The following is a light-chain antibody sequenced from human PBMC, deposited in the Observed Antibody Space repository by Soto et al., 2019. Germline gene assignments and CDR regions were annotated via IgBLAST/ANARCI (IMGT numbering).Light chain of an antibody. CDR3: SSYTTSNTPLYV. Sequence: QSVLTQPASVSGSPGQSITISCTGTSSDTAGYNYVSWYQQHPGKAPKLMIYEVSNRPSGVSNRFSGSQSGNTASLTISGLQADDEANYYCSSYTTSNTPLYVFGTGTKLTVL. J-gene: IGLJ1*01. CDR2: EVS. CDR1: SSDTAGYNY. V-gene: IGLV2-14*01.